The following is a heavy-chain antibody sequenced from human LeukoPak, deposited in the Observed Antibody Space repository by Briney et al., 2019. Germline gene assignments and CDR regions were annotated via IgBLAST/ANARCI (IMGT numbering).Heavy chain of an antibody. CDR3: ARGGYCSGGSCYTLYDFDY. Sequence: GGSLRLSCAASGFTFTSYAMSWVRQAPGKGLEWVTAISGNGGSTYFADSVRGRFAISRDNSKNTLYLQMNSLRAEDTAVYYCARGGYCSGGSCYTLYDFDYWGQGTLVTVSS. CDR2: ISGNGGST. CDR1: GFTFTSYA. V-gene: IGHV3-23*01. D-gene: IGHD2-15*01. J-gene: IGHJ4*02.